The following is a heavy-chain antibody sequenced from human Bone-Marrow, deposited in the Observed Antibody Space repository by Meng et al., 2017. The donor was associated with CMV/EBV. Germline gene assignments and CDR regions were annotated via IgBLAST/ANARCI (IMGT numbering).Heavy chain of an antibody. D-gene: IGHD2-2*01. J-gene: IGHJ4*02. CDR3: AKGDCSSTSCQTNY. CDR1: GFTFDDYA. V-gene: IGHV3-43D*03. CDR2: ISWDGDST. Sequence: GESLKISCAASGFTFDDYAMHWVRQAPGKGLEWVSLISWDGDSTYYADSVKGRFTISRDNSKNSLYLQMNSLRAEDTALYYCAKGDCSSTSCQTNYWGQGTLVTVSS.